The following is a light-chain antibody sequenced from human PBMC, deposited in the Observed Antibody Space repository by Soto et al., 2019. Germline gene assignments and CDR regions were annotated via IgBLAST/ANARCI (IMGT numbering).Light chain of an antibody. Sequence: AIQMTQSPSSLSASVGDRVTITCRASQGIRNDLDWYQQKPGKDPKLLIYSASSLQSGVPSRFSGSGSGTDFTLTISSLQPEDFATYYCLQDYNYPLTFGPGTKVDIK. CDR3: LQDYNYPLT. CDR1: QGIRND. CDR2: SAS. J-gene: IGKJ3*01. V-gene: IGKV1-6*01.